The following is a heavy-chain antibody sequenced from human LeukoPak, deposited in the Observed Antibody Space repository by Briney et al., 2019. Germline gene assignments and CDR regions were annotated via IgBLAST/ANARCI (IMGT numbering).Heavy chain of an antibody. J-gene: IGHJ4*02. CDR2: IIPIFGTA. Sequence: ASVKVSCKASGGTFSSYAISWVRQAPGQGLEWMGGIIPIFGTANYAQKFQGRVTITADESTSTAYMELSSLRSEDTAVYYCARSTYYYDSSGYSPALYYFDYWGQGTLVTVSS. V-gene: IGHV1-69*13. D-gene: IGHD3-22*01. CDR1: GGTFSSYA. CDR3: ARSTYYYDSSGYSPALYYFDY.